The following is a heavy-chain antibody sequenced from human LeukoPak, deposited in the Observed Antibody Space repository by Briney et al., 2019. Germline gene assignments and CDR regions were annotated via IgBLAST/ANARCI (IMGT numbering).Heavy chain of an antibody. CDR3: ARGGIAVAGTTQNFDY. CDR2: INHSGST. D-gene: IGHD6-19*01. J-gene: IGHJ4*02. V-gene: IGHV4-34*01. Sequence: SETLSLTCAVYGGPFSGYYWSWIRQPPGKGLEWIGEINHSGSTNYNPSLKSRVTISVDTSKNQFSLKLSSVTAADTAVYYCARGGIAVAGTTQNFDYWGQGTLVTVSS. CDR1: GGPFSGYY.